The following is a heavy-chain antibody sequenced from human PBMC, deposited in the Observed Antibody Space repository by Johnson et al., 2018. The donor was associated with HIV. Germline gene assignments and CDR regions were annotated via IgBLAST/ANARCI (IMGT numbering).Heavy chain of an antibody. D-gene: IGHD2-21*01. CDR3: AKLGGEDGLDI. CDR2: ISSSGSTI. V-gene: IGHV3-48*04. Sequence: VQLVESGGGVVQPGRSLRLSCAASGFSFSNYAMDWVRQAPGKGLEWVSYISSSGSTIYYADSVKGLFTISRDNAKNSLYLQMNSLRAEDTAVYYCAKLGGEDGLDIWGQGTMVTVSS. J-gene: IGHJ3*02. CDR1: GFSFSNYA.